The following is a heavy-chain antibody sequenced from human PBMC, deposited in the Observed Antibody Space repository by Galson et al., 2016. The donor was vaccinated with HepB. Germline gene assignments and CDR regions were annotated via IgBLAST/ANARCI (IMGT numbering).Heavy chain of an antibody. J-gene: IGHJ3*02. Sequence: EPLSLTCTVSGGSTSSYYWSWIRQPPGKGLEWIGYIYYSGSTNYNPSLKSRVTISVDTSKNQFSLKLSSVTAADTAVYYCARRRGGDAFDIWGQGTMVTVSS. CDR2: IYYSGST. V-gene: IGHV4-59*08. D-gene: IGHD2-15*01. CDR3: ARRRGGDAFDI. CDR1: GGSTSSYY.